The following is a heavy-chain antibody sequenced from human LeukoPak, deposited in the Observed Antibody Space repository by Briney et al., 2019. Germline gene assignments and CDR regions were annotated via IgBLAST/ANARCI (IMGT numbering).Heavy chain of an antibody. CDR1: GGSFSGYY. CDR2: INHSGST. D-gene: IGHD2-2*02. J-gene: IGHJ6*02. V-gene: IGHV4-34*01. CDR3: AREKGYCSSTSCYRPYYYYGMDV. Sequence: SETLSLTCAVYGGSFSGYYWSWIHQPPGKGLEWIGEINHSGSTNYNPSLKSRVTISVDTSKNQFSLKLSSVTAADTAVYYCAREKGYCSSTSCYRPYYYYGMDVWGQGTTVTVSS.